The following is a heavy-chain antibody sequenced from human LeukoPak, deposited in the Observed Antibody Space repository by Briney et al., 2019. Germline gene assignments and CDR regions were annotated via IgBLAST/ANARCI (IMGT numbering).Heavy chain of an antibody. J-gene: IGHJ2*01. Sequence: GGSLRLSCAASGFTFSSYWMHWVRQAPGKGLVWVSRINSDGSSTSYADSVKGRFTISRDNAKNTLYLQMNSLRAEDTAVYYCARAPAAKWYFDLWGRGTLVTVSS. V-gene: IGHV3-74*01. D-gene: IGHD2-2*01. CDR3: ARAPAAKWYFDL. CDR1: GFTFSSYW. CDR2: INSDGSST.